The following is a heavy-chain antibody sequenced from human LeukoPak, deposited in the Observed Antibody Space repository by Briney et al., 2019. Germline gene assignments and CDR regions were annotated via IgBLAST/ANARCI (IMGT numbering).Heavy chain of an antibody. CDR2: IIPIFGTA. CDR3: ARGYGSGILNWFDP. J-gene: IGHJ5*02. Sequence: GSSVKVSCKASGGTFSSYAISWVRQAPGQGLEWMGGIIPIFGTANYAQKFQGRVTITADKSTSTAYMELSSLRSEDTAVYYCARGYGSGILNWFDPWGQGTLVTVSS. V-gene: IGHV1-69*06. D-gene: IGHD3-10*01. CDR1: GGTFSSYA.